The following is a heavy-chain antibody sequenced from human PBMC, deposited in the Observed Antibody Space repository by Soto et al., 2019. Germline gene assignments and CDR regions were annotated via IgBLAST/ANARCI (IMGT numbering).Heavy chain of an antibody. Sequence: SVKVSCKASGGTFSSYAISWVRQAPGQGLEWMGGIIPIFGTANYAQKFQGRVTITADESTSTAYMELSSLRSEDTAVYYCATINRYSSSWRYYYYGMDVWGQGTTVTVSS. D-gene: IGHD6-13*01. J-gene: IGHJ6*02. CDR1: GGTFSSYA. V-gene: IGHV1-69*13. CDR3: ATINRYSSSWRYYYYGMDV. CDR2: IIPIFGTA.